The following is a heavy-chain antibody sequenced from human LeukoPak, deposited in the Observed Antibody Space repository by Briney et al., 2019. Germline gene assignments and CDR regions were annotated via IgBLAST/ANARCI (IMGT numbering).Heavy chain of an antibody. Sequence: LETLSLTCTVSGGSISSYYWSWIRQPPGKGLEWIGYIYYSGSTNYNPSLKSRVTISVDTSKNQFSLKLSSVTAADTAVYYCARGYSSANWFDPWGQGTLVTVSS. J-gene: IGHJ5*02. CDR3: ARGYSSANWFDP. CDR2: IYYSGST. CDR1: GGSISSYY. V-gene: IGHV4-59*01. D-gene: IGHD6-25*01.